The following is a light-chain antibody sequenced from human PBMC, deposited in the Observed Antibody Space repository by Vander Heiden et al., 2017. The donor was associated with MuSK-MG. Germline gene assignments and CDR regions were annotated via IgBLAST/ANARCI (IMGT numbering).Light chain of an antibody. J-gene: IGKJ4*01. CDR1: QSVSSSY. V-gene: IGKV3-20*01. CDR3: QQYGSSPPVT. CDR2: GAS. Sequence: EIVLTQSPGTLSLSPGERATLSCRASQSVSSSYLAWYQQKPGQAPRLPIYGASSRATGIPDRFSGSGSGTDFTLTISRREPEDFAVYYCQQYGSSPPVTFGGGTKVEIK.